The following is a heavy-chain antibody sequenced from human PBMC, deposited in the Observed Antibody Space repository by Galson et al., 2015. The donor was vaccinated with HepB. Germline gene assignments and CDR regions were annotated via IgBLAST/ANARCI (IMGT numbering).Heavy chain of an antibody. J-gene: IGHJ6*03. CDR1: GFTFSSYG. Sequence: SLRLSCAASGFTFSSYGMHWVRQAPGKGLEWVAVISYDGSSKYYADSVKGRFTISGDNSKNTLYLQMNSLRAEDTAAYYCARGRAFWDVVVPAANVGPYMDVWGKGTTVTVSS. CDR3: ARGRAFWDVVVPAANVGPYMDV. V-gene: IGHV3-30*12. D-gene: IGHD2-2*01. CDR2: ISYDGSSK.